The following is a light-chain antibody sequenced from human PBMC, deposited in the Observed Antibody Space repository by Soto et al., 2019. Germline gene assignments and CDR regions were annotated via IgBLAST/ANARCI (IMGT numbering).Light chain of an antibody. Sequence: DIQMTQSPSTLSASVGDRVTITCRASQSISSWLAWYQQKPGKAPKLLIYDASSLESGVPSRFSGSGSGTEFPLTISSLQPDDFATYYCQQYNSYSQGGTFGQGTKVEIK. CDR2: DAS. J-gene: IGKJ1*01. CDR1: QSISSW. V-gene: IGKV1-5*01. CDR3: QQYNSYSQGGT.